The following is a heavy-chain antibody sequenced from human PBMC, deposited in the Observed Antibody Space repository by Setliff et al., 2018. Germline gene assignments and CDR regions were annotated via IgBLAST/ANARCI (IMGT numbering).Heavy chain of an antibody. J-gene: IGHJ6*03. CDR2: INRRGST. D-gene: IGHD6-19*01. V-gene: IGHV4-61*09. CDR1: GGSVNSGYDN. Sequence: SETLSLTCTVSGGSVNSGYDNWNWLRQPAGKGLEWIGHINRRGSTNFSPSLKGRVTISLDTSKNQFSLNLTSVTAADTAVYYCARASSGWYSAYYYYMDVWGEGTTVTVSS. CDR3: ARASSGWYSAYYYYMDV.